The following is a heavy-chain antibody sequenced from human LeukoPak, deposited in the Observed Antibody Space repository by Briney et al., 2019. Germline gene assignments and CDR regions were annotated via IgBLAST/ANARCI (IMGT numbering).Heavy chain of an antibody. J-gene: IGHJ4*02. CDR3: ARSSSPAARWLVNRYYFDY. CDR1: GYTFTSYG. D-gene: IGHD6-19*01. Sequence: GASVNVSCKASGYTFTSYGISWVRQAPGQGLEWMGWISPYNSNTNYAQNLQGRFTITTDTYTRTAYMELRSLRSDGTAVYYCARSSSPAARWLVNRYYFDYWGQGTLVTVSS. CDR2: ISPYNSNT. V-gene: IGHV1-18*01.